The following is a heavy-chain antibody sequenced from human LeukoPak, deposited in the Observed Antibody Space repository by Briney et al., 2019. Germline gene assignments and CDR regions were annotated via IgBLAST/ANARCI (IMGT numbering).Heavy chain of an antibody. CDR3: ATYSQVLLPFES. Sequence: GGSLRLSCEASGFTFSTFAMIWVRQPPGKGLEWVSSIFPSGGEIHYADSVRGRFTISRDNSKSTLSLQMNSLRAEDTAIYYCATYSQVLLPFESWGQGTLVTVSS. CDR1: GFTFSTFA. D-gene: IGHD5-18*01. V-gene: IGHV3-23*01. CDR2: IFPSGGEI. J-gene: IGHJ4*02.